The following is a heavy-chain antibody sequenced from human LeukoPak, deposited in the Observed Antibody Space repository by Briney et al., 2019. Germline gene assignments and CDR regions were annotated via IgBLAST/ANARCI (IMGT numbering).Heavy chain of an antibody. J-gene: IGHJ4*02. CDR2: ISGSGGST. CDR3: AKSRLRFSSNSPADY. V-gene: IGHV3-23*01. CDR1: GFTFSSYA. D-gene: IGHD4-11*01. Sequence: PGGSLRLSCAASGFTFSSYAMSWVRQAPGKGLVWVSAISGSGGSTYYADSVKGRFTISRDNSKNTLYLQMNSLRAEDTAVYYCAKSRLRFSSNSPADYWGQGTLVTVSS.